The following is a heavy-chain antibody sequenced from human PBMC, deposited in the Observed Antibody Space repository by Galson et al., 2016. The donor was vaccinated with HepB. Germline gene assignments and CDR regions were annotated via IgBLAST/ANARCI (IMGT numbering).Heavy chain of an antibody. CDR2: ISDDGSDG. Sequence: SLRLSCAAFGFSVTSYALHWVRQAPGKGLEWVALISDDGSDGHYADSVKGRLTISRDSSKNTVYLQLNRLTAEDTAVYFCARDQGQQLPSLLYTYGLDVWGQGTTVSVSS. J-gene: IGHJ6*02. CDR1: GFSVTSYA. V-gene: IGHV3-30*01. D-gene: IGHD6-13*01. CDR3: ARDQGQQLPSLLYTYGLDV.